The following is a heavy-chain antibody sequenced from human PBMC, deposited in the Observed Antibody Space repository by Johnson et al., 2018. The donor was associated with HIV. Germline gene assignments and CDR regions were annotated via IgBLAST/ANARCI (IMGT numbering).Heavy chain of an antibody. V-gene: IGHV3-64*01. J-gene: IGHJ3*02. CDR2: ICSNGGST. CDR1: GFTFSSYT. CDR3: ARVRGAFDI. Sequence: VLLVESGGGLVQPGGSLRLSCVASGFTFSSYTLHWVRQAPGKGLEYVSAICSNGGSTYYANSVKGRFTISRDNSKNTLYLQMGNLRAEGTAVYYCARVRGAFDIWGQGKMVTVSS.